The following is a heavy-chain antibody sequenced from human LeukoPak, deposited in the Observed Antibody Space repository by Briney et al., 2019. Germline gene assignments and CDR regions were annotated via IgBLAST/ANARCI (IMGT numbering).Heavy chain of an antibody. CDR2: ISGDGSST. CDR3: ALSSTYYRNYFDY. D-gene: IGHD3-22*01. CDR1: GFTFDDYA. Sequence: GGSLRLSCAASGFTFDDYAMNWVRQAPGKGLEWVSVISGDGSSTYYADSMKGRFTISRDNSKNSLYLQMNSLRDEDTAVYYCALSSTYYRNYFDYWGRGSLVTVSS. V-gene: IGHV3-43*02. J-gene: IGHJ4*02.